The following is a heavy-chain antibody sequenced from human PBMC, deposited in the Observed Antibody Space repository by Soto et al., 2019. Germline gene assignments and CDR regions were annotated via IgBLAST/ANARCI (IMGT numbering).Heavy chain of an antibody. CDR3: ARDTFAGPDL. V-gene: IGHV3-48*02. Sequence: EVQLVESGGGLVQPGGSLRLSCAAAGFSTSSFGLNWLRQAPGKGLEWLSYITSAGTGNYYADSVKGRFTISKDSAKNSLYLQMNSLRDEDTAVYYCARDTFAGPDLWGQGTLVTVSS. CDR1: GFSTSSFG. J-gene: IGHJ5*02. CDR2: ITSAGTGN. D-gene: IGHD3-3*01.